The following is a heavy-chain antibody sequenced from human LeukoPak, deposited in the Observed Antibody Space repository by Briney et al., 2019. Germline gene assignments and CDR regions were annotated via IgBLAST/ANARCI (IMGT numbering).Heavy chain of an antibody. CDR3: ARDKALTTYYYGSGTPYYYYGMDV. V-gene: IGHV3-48*04. D-gene: IGHD3-10*01. J-gene: IGHJ6*02. Sequence: GGSLRLSCAASGFTFSTYSMTWVRQAPGKGLEWLSYISSSGSTIFHTDSVKGRFTISRDNAKNSLYLQMNSLRAEDTAVYYCARDKALTTYYYGSGTPYYYYGMDVWGQGTTVTVSS. CDR1: GFTFSTYS. CDR2: ISSSGSTI.